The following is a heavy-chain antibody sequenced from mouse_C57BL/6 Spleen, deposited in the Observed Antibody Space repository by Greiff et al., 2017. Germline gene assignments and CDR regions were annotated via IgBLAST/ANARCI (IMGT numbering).Heavy chain of an antibody. CDR2: INPNNGGT. CDR1: GYTFTDYY. D-gene: IGHD2-4*01. V-gene: IGHV1-26*01. CDR3: ARLPYDYDDYFDY. J-gene: IGHJ2*01. Sequence: VQLQQSGPELVKPGASVKISCKASGYTFTDYYMNWVKQSHGKSLEWIGDINPNNGGTSYNQKFKGKATLTVDKSSSTAYMELRSLTSEDSAVYYCARLPYDYDDYFDYWGQGTTLTVSS.